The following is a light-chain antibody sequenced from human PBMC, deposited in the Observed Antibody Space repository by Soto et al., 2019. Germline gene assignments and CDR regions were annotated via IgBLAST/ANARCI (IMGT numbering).Light chain of an antibody. Sequence: EIVLTQSPGTLSLSPGERATLSCRASQSVSSSYLAWYQQKPGQAPRLLIYGASSRATGIPDRFSGSGSGTDFTLTISRLEPEDFAVYYCQQYGSSRGTCGPGTKVDIK. J-gene: IGKJ3*01. CDR3: QQYGSSRGT. CDR1: QSVSSSY. CDR2: GAS. V-gene: IGKV3-20*01.